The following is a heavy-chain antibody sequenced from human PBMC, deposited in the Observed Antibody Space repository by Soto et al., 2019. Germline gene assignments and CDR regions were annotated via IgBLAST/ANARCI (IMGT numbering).Heavy chain of an antibody. J-gene: IGHJ5*02. CDR3: ARMVVSGSYYYFDP. CDR1: GFSLSTSGVG. CDR2: IYWDDDK. Sequence: SGPTLVNPTQTLTLTCTFSGFSLSTSGVGVGWIRQPPGKALEWLALIYWDDDKRYSPSLKSRLTITKDTSKNQVVLTMSNMDPVDTATYYCARMVVSGSYYYFDPWGQGTLVTSPQ. V-gene: IGHV2-5*02. D-gene: IGHD1-26*01.